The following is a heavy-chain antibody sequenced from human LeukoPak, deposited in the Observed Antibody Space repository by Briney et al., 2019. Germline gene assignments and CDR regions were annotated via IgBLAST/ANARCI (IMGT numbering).Heavy chain of an antibody. CDR3: ATSGATTTTTWGGNWFDP. J-gene: IGHJ5*02. Sequence: SETLSLTCTVSGGSIRSYYWSWIRQPPGKGLEWIGYIYYSGVTNYNPSLKSRVTFSVDTSKSQFSLKLSSVTAADTAVYYCATSGATTTTTWGGNWFDPWGQGALVTVSS. CDR2: IYYSGVT. D-gene: IGHD4-17*01. CDR1: GGSIRSYY. V-gene: IGHV4-59*01.